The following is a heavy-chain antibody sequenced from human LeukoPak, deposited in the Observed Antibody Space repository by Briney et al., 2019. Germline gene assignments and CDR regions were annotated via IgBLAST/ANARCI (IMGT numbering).Heavy chain of an antibody. D-gene: IGHD2-21*01. CDR3: ARGRRVLVIATLYYMDV. CDR2: MNPNSGNT. V-gene: IGHV1-8*03. Sequence: ASVKVSCKASGYTFTSYDINWVRQATGQGLEWMGWMNPNSGNTGYAQKFQGRVTITRNTSISTAYMELSSLRSEDTAVYYCARGRRVLVIATLYYMDVWGKGTTVTVSS. CDR1: GYTFTSYD. J-gene: IGHJ6*03.